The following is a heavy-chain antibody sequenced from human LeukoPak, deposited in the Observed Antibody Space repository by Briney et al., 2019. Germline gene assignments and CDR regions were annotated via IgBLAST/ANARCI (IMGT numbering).Heavy chain of an antibody. CDR1: GFSFSTYW. V-gene: IGHV5-51*01. D-gene: IGHD5-24*01. CDR2: INPGDSDT. J-gene: IGHJ3*02. Sequence: GESLKISCKVSGFSFSTYWIAWVRQMPGKGLGWMGIINPGDSDTRYSPSFQGQVTISVDKSISTVYLQWSSLKASDTAMYYCARPRWLQFRAQTNEDAFEIWGQGTMVTVSS. CDR3: ARPRWLQFRAQTNEDAFEI.